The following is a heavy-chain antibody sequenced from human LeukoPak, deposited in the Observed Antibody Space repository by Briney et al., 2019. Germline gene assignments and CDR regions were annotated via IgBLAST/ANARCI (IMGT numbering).Heavy chain of an antibody. CDR3: ARVHYDVWSGYYTSEYFQH. J-gene: IGHJ1*01. CDR2: FNPNSGGT. D-gene: IGHD3-3*01. V-gene: IGHV1-2*06. Sequence: GASVKVSCKAAGYTFTGYYMHWVRQAPGQGLEWMGRFNPNSGGTNYAQKFQGRVTMTRDTSISTAYMEMSRLRSDGTAVYYCARVHYDVWSGYYTSEYFQHWGQGTLVTVSS. CDR1: GYTFTGYY.